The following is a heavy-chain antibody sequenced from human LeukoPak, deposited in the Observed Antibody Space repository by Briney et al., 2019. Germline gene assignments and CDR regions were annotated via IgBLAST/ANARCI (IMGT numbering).Heavy chain of an antibody. V-gene: IGHV4-31*03. CDR3: ARGPPSRVTIFGVVPGGYFDY. Sequence: SQTLSLTCTVSGGSISSGGYYWSWIHQHPGKGLEWIGYIYYSGSTYYNPSLKSRVTISVDTSKNQFSLKLSSVTAADTAVYYCARGPPSRVTIFGVVPGGYFDYWGQGTLVTVSS. D-gene: IGHD3-3*01. CDR2: IYYSGST. CDR1: GGSISSGGYY. J-gene: IGHJ4*02.